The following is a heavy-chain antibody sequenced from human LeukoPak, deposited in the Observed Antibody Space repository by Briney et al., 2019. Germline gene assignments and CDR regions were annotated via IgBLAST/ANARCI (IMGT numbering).Heavy chain of an antibody. D-gene: IGHD3-10*01. CDR3: ARGGYYGSGNDFRFDP. CDR1: SGSISSYY. CDR2: IYYSGST. J-gene: IGHJ5*02. Sequence: PSETLSLTCTVSSGSISSYYWSWIRQPPGKGLEWIGYIYYSGSTNYKPSLKSRVTISVDTSKNQFSLKLSSVTAVDTAVYYCARGGYYGSGNDFRFDPWGQGTLVTVSS. V-gene: IGHV4-59*01.